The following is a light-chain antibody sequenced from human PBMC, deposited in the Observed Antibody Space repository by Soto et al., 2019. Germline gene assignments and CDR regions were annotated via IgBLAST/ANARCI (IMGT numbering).Light chain of an antibody. V-gene: IGLV2-14*03. Sequence: QSVLTQPASVSGSPGQSITISCTGTSSDVGGYNSVSWYQQHPGKAPKLMIYDVSNRPSGVSNRFSGSKSVNTAALTISGLQAEDEAEYYCSSYTSSSTVVFCGGTKLTVL. CDR2: DVS. CDR3: SSYTSSSTVV. J-gene: IGLJ2*01. CDR1: SSDVGGYNS.